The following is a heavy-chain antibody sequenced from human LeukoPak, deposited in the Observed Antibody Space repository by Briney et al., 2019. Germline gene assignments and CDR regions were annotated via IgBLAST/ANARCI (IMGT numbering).Heavy chain of an antibody. J-gene: IGHJ5*02. V-gene: IGHV4-34*01. Sequence: SETLSLTCAVYGGSFSRYYWSWIRQPPGKGLEWIGEINHSGSTNYNPSLKSRVTISVDTSKNQFSLKLSSVTAADTAVYYCARARPGYSSSWYWFDPWGQGTLVTVSS. CDR1: GGSFSRYY. D-gene: IGHD6-13*01. CDR2: INHSGST. CDR3: ARARPGYSSSWYWFDP.